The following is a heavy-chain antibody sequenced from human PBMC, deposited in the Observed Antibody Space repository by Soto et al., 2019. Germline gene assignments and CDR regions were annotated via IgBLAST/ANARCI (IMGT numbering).Heavy chain of an antibody. J-gene: IGHJ4*02. D-gene: IGHD3-22*01. Sequence: EVQLVESGGGLIQPGGSLRLSCAASGFTVSSNDMSWVRQAPGKGLEWVSLIYSSGSTHYADSVKGRFTISRDNSKNTVHLQMNSLRAEDTAVYYCARRPLNSNGAYWGQGNLVTVSS. V-gene: IGHV3-53*01. CDR3: ARRPLNSNGAY. CDR1: GFTVSSND. CDR2: IYSSGST.